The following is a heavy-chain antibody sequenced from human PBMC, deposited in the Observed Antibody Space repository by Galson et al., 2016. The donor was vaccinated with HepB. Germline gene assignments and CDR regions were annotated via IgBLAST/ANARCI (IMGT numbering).Heavy chain of an antibody. V-gene: IGHV3-74*01. CDR1: GFTFSSYW. CDR3: ARGLAGQDDY. Sequence: SLRLSCAASGFTFSSYWMHWVRQIPGKGLVWVSRINRDGSSTRYADPVKGRFTISSDNAKNTPYLQMNSLRAEDTAVYYCARGLAGQDDYWGQGTLVTVSS. D-gene: IGHD5/OR15-5a*01. J-gene: IGHJ4*02. CDR2: INRDGSST.